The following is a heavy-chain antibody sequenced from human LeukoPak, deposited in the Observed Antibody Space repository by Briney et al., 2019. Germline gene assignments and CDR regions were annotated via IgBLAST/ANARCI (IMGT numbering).Heavy chain of an antibody. CDR1: GGTFSSYA. J-gene: IGHJ3*02. V-gene: IGHV1-69*13. CDR2: IIPIFGTA. D-gene: IGHD3-22*01. CDR3: ARDQRVDSSGYYDAFDI. Sequence: SVKVSCKASGGTFSSYAISWVRQAPGQGLEWMGGIIPIFGTANYAQKFQGRVTITADESTSTAYMELSSLRSEDTAVYYCARDQRVDSSGYYDAFDIWGQGTMVTVS.